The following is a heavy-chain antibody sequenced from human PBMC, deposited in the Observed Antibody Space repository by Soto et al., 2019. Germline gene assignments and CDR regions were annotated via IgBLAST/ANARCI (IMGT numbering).Heavy chain of an antibody. V-gene: IGHV4-31*03. D-gene: IGHD2-21*01. CDR3: ARTGGDNWFDP. CDR2: IYYSGST. CDR1: GGSISSGGYY. Sequence: SETLSLTCTVSGGSISSGGYYWSWIRQHPGKGLEWIGYIYYSGSTYYNPSLKSRVTISVGTSKNQFSLKLSSVTAADTAVYYCARTGGDNWFDPWGQGTLVTVYS. J-gene: IGHJ5*02.